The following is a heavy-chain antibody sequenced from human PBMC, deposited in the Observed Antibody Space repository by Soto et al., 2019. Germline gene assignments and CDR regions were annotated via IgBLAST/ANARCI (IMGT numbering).Heavy chain of an antibody. CDR3: AHTPFFGDKLDY. J-gene: IGHJ4*02. Sequence: QITLKESGPTLVKPTQTLTLTCTFSGFSLSTGGVGVAWIRQSPGKALEWLAVIYWGDDKRYSPSLKNRLTITKDTSKNQVVFTMTNMDPVDTATYYCAHTPFFGDKLDYWGQGTLVTVSS. CDR1: GFSLSTGGVG. V-gene: IGHV2-5*02. D-gene: IGHD2-21*01. CDR2: IYWGDDK.